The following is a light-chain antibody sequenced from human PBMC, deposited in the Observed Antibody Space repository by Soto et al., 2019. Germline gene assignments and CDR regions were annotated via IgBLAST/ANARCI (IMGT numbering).Light chain of an antibody. CDR2: AAS. V-gene: IGKV1-39*01. J-gene: IGKJ1*01. CDR3: QQYDDWPS. CDR1: QSISSY. Sequence: IQMTQSPSSLSPSVDDRLTITCRASQSISSYLNWYQQKPGKAPKLLICAASSLLRGFPSRFIGSGSGTDFTLTISSLQPEDFAVYYCQQYDDWPSFGQGTKVDIK.